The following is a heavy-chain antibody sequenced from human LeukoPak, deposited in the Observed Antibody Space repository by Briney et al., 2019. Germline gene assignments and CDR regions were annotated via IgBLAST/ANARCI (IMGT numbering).Heavy chain of an antibody. V-gene: IGHV1-2*02. CDR1: GYTFTGYY. CDR2: INPNTGAT. J-gene: IGHJ4*02. CDR3: ARDRVGSGWPRPWYFEF. D-gene: IGHD6-19*01. Sequence: ASVTVSCKPSGYTFTGYYLHWVRQAPGQGLEWMGWINPNTGATIYAEKFQGRVTMTRNTSIDTAYMEMRSLRSDDTAVYYCARDRVGSGWPRPWYFEFWGQGTLITVSS.